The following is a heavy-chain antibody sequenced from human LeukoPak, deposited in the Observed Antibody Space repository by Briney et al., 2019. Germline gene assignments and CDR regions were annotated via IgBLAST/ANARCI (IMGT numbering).Heavy chain of an antibody. Sequence: KTSETLSLTCTVSGGSISSSSYYWGWIRQPPGKGLEWIGYIYTSGSTNYNPSLKSRVTVSVDTSKNQFSLKLSSVTAADTAVYYCARRSYDYGGNFCFDYWGQGTLVTVSS. D-gene: IGHD4-23*01. CDR3: ARRSYDYGGNFCFDY. J-gene: IGHJ4*02. V-gene: IGHV4-61*05. CDR1: GGSISSSSYY. CDR2: IYTSGST.